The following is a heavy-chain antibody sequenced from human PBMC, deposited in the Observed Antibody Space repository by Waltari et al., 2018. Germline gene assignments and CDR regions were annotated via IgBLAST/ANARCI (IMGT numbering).Heavy chain of an antibody. Sequence: QVQLVASGGGVVQPGRSLRLSCAASEFTFSSYAMHWVRQAPGKGLEWVAVISYNEMNIYYVDSVKGRFTISSDNSKKMLYLQMNSLRAEDTAVYYCARDYCDRTNCHGMDVWGQGTTVTVSS. CDR2: ISYNEMNI. CDR3: ARDYCDRTNCHGMDV. D-gene: IGHD3-22*01. CDR1: EFTFSSYA. V-gene: IGHV3-30*04. J-gene: IGHJ6*02.